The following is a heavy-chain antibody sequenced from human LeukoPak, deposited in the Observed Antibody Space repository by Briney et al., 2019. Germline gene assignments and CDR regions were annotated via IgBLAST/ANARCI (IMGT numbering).Heavy chain of an antibody. CDR3: ARTIMLRGVPLFDY. V-gene: IGHV5-51*01. J-gene: IGHJ4*02. CDR2: IYPGDSDT. CDR1: GYSFTKYW. D-gene: IGHD3-10*01. Sequence: GESLKISCQASGYSFTKYWIGWVRQMSGKGLEWMGIIYPGDSDTRYSPSFQGQVTISADKSISTAYLQWSSLKASDTAMYYCARTIMLRGVPLFDYWGQGTLVTVSS.